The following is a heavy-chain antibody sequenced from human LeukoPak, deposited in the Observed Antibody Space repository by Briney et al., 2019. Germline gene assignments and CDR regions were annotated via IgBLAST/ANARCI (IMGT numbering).Heavy chain of an antibody. D-gene: IGHD3-22*01. J-gene: IGHJ5*02. CDR3: ARDGVYYYDSSGYYLWFDP. CDR2: IYTSGST. CDR1: GSISSYY. V-gene: IGHV4-4*09. Sequence: SETLSLTCTVSGSISSYYWSWIRQPPGKGLEWIGYIYTSGSTNYNPSLKSRVTISVDTSKNQFSLKLSSVTAADTAVYYCARDGVYYYDSSGYYLWFDPWGQGTLVTVSS.